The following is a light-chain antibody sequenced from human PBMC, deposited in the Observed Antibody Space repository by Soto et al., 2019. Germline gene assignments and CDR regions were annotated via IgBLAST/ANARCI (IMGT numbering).Light chain of an antibody. CDR1: SGHSSYA. CDR3: QTWGTGPWV. CDR2: LNSDGSH. J-gene: IGLJ3*02. Sequence: QSVLTQPPSASGSPGQSVTISCTLSSGHSSYAIAWHQQQPEKGPRYLMKLNSDGSHNKGDGIPDRFSGSSSGAERYLTISSLQSEDEADYYCQTWGTGPWVFGGGTKLTVL. V-gene: IGLV4-69*01.